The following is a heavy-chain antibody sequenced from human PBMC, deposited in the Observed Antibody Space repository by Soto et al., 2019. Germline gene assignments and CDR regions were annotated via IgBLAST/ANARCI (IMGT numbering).Heavy chain of an antibody. CDR3: ARDQEYRRSCTDY. CDR2: ISSSSSYI. CDR1: GFTFSSYS. D-gene: IGHD6-13*01. V-gene: IGHV3-21*01. Sequence: EVQLVESGGGMVKPGGSPRLSCAASGFTFSSYSMNWVRQAPGKGLEWVSSISSSSSYIYYADSVKGRFTISRDKAKNSMYLQMHSLSVEATAAYYCARDQEYRRSCTDYWGQGTLVTVSS. J-gene: IGHJ4*02.